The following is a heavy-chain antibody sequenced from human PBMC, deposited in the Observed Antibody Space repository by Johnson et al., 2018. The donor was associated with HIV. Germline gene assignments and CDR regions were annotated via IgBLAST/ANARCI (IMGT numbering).Heavy chain of an antibody. CDR3: AAYYDSSGYPRFGDAFDI. Sequence: VESGGRLVQPGRSLRLSCAASGFSFDDYAMHWVRQVPGKGLEWVAGLTWNGGNKGYADSVKGRFTISRDNAKNSLYLQMNSLRAEDTALYYCAAYYDSSGYPRFGDAFDIWGQGTMVTVS. J-gene: IGHJ3*02. V-gene: IGHV3-9*01. D-gene: IGHD3-22*01. CDR1: GFSFDDYA. CDR2: LTWNGGNK.